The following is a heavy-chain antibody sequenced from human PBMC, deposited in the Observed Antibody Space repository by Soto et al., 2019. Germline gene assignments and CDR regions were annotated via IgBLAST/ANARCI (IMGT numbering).Heavy chain of an antibody. D-gene: IGHD3-3*01. CDR3: ARDEGGYYDFWSGYRIPTFGMDV. V-gene: IGHV1-2*02. CDR2: INTDSGGT. Sequence: ASLQVSCKASGYTFTGYYMDWVRQATGQCLEWIGWINTDSGGTNCAQQLQGGVTITMDTSISTAYMELSRLRSDGTGVYYCARDEGGYYDFWSGYRIPTFGMDVWGQGTTVTVS. J-gene: IGHJ6*02. CDR1: GYTFTGYY.